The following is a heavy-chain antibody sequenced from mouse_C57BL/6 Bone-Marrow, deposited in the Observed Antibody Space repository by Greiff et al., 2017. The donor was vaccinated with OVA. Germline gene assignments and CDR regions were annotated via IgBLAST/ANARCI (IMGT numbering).Heavy chain of an antibody. J-gene: IGHJ3*01. CDR1: GYTFTEYT. V-gene: IGHV1-62-2*01. Sequence: VQLQQSGAELVKPGASVKLSCKASGYTFTEYTIHWVKQRPGQGLEWIGWFYPGSGSIKYNEKFKDKATLTADQPSSTVYMELRRLTSEDSAVYVCSRHTDWLRREFDYWGTGTLVTVSA. CDR3: SRHTDWLRREFDY. D-gene: IGHD2-2*01. CDR2: FYPGSGSI.